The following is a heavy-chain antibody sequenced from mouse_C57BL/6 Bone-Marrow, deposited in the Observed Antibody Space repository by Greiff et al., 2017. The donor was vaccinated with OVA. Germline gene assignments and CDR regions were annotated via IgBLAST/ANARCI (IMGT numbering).Heavy chain of an antibody. CDR1: GFTFSSYG. CDR2: ISSGGSYT. D-gene: IGHD2-13*01. CDR3: ARHVTYYFDY. J-gene: IGHJ2*01. V-gene: IGHV5-6*03. Sequence: EVKLVESGEGLVKPGGSLKLSCAASGFTFSSYGMSWVRQTPDKRLEWVATISSGGSYTYYPDSVKGRFTISRDNAKNTLYLQMSSLKSEDTAMYYCARHVTYYFDYWGQGTTLTVSS.